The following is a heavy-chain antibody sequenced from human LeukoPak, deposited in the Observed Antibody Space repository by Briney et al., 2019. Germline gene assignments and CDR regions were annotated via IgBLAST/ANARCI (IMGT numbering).Heavy chain of an antibody. V-gene: IGHV1-69*13. Sequence: SVKVSCKASGGSFNRYAISRVRQAPGQGLEWMGGIIPIFGTANYAQEFQGRVTITAAESTRTAYMELRTLRSEDTAIYYCARGSGETGGYYYVYWGRGTPVTVSS. CDR2: IIPIFGTA. J-gene: IGHJ4*02. CDR3: ARGSGETGGYYYVY. D-gene: IGHD3-22*01. CDR1: GGSFNRYA.